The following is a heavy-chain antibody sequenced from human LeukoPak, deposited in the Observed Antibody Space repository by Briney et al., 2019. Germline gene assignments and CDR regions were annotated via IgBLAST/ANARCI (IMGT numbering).Heavy chain of an antibody. D-gene: IGHD3-22*01. CDR2: IYYSGST. Sequence: SETLSLTCTVSGGSISSYYWSWIRQPPGKGLEWIGYIYYSGSTNYNPSLKSRVTISVDTSKNQFSLKLSSVTAADTAVYYCARGVRYYYDSSGYEDYWGQGTLVTVSS. J-gene: IGHJ4*02. V-gene: IGHV4-59*12. CDR3: ARGVRYYYDSSGYEDY. CDR1: GGSISSYY.